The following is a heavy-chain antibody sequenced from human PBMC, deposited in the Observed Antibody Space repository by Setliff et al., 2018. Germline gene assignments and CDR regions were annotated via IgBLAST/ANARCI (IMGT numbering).Heavy chain of an antibody. D-gene: IGHD6-13*01. CDR2: IYSGGSA. CDR1: GGSISSYY. J-gene: IGHJ6*02. Sequence: SETLSLTCTVSGGSISSYYWRWIRQPAGKGLEWIGHIYSGGSANYNPSLKSRVTMSIDTYKNQFSLKPNSVTAADTAVYYCARDLIAAADAIHYYYFAMDVWGQGTTVTVSS. CDR3: ARDLIAAADAIHYYYFAMDV. V-gene: IGHV4-4*07.